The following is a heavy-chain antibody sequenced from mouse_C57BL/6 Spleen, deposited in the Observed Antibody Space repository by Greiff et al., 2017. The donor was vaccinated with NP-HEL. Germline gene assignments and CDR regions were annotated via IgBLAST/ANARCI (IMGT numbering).Heavy chain of an antibody. V-gene: IGHV1-19*01. Sequence: EVQLQQSGPVLVKPGASVKMSCKASGYTFTDYYMNWVKQSHGKSLEWIGVINPYNGGTSYNQKFKGKATLTVDKSSSTAYMELNSLTSEDSAVYYCARRENDGYYSFAYWGQGTLVTVSA. CDR2: INPYNGGT. CDR1: GYTFTDYY. J-gene: IGHJ3*01. CDR3: ARRENDGYYSFAY. D-gene: IGHD2-3*01.